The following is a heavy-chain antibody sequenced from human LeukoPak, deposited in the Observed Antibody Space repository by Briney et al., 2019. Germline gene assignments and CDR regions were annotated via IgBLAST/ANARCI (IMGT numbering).Heavy chain of an antibody. CDR3: ASYSGCSSTSCTTEPRHPVLG. V-gene: IGHV3-11*04. CDR2: ISSSGSTI. Sequence: GGSLRLSCAASGFTFSDYYMSWIRQAPGKGLEWVSYISSSGSTIYYADSVKGRFTISRDNAKNSLYLQMNSLRAEDTAVYYCASYSGCSSTSCTTEPRHPVLGWGQGTLVTVSS. CDR1: GFTFSDYY. D-gene: IGHD2-2*01. J-gene: IGHJ4*02.